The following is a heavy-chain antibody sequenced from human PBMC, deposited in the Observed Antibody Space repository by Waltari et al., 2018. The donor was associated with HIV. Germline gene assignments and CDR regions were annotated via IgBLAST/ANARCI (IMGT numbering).Heavy chain of an antibody. CDR2: IWNEGRNK. Sequence: QVQLVESGGGVVQPGRSLRLSCAASRFTFSDFGMHWVGQAPGKGLEWVGVIWNEGRNKYYADSVRGRFSISRDNSKNTLYLEMNSLKPEDTAMYFCAKEHQVGGSYSYYFDNWGQGTLVTVSS. J-gene: IGHJ4*02. D-gene: IGHD1-26*01. V-gene: IGHV3-30*18. CDR1: RFTFSDFG. CDR3: AKEHQVGGSYSYYFDN.